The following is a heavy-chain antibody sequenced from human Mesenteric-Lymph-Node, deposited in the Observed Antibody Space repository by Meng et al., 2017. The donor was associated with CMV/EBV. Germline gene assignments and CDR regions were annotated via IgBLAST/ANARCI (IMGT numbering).Heavy chain of an antibody. V-gene: IGHV1-8*01. J-gene: IGHJ4*02. CDR1: GYTFTSYD. Sequence: ASVKVSCKASGYTFTSYDINWVRQATGQGLEWMGWMNPNSGNTGYAQKFLGRVTFTTDESAGTAYMEVSSLTSEDTAVYYCATPSRDVGRLDYWGQGTLVTVSS. CDR3: ATPSRDVGRLDY. CDR2: MNPNSGNT. D-gene: IGHD1-26*01.